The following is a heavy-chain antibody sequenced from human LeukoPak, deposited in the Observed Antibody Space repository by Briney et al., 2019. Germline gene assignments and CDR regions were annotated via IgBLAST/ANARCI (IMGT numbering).Heavy chain of an antibody. D-gene: IGHD4-11*01. CDR3: ARGVTTSRFLDY. CDR1: GGSISNYY. J-gene: IGHJ4*02. CDR2: IYISGTT. V-gene: IGHV4-4*07. Sequence: PSETLPLTCSVSGGSISNYYWSWIRQPAGKGLEWIGRIYISGTTNYNPSLKSRVTMSVDTSKNQLSLKLSSVTAADTAVYYCARGVTTSRFLDYWGQGALVTVSS.